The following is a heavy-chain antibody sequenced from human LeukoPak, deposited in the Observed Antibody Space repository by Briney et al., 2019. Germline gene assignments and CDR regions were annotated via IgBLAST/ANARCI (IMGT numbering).Heavy chain of an antibody. CDR2: IGTGGDT. CDR1: GFTFRRYD. V-gene: IGHV3-13*01. Sequence: GGSLRLSCAASGFTFRRYDMHWVRQPIGKGLEWVSAIGTGGDTYYLDSVKGRFTISRENAKSSLYLQMNSLRAGDTAVYYCARGPRYGSSDYPNYGMDVWGQGTTVTVSS. CDR3: ARGPRYGSSDYPNYGMDV. D-gene: IGHD3-22*01. J-gene: IGHJ6*02.